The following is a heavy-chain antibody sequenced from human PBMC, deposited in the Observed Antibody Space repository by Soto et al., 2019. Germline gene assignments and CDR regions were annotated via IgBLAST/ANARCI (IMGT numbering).Heavy chain of an antibody. V-gene: IGHV4-30-2*01. D-gene: IGHD2-2*02. CDR1: GGSISSGGYS. Sequence: SETLSLTCAVSGGSISSGGYSWSWIRQPPGEGLEWIGYIYHSGSTYYNPSLKSRVTISVDRSKNQFSLKLSSVTAADTAVYYCERVLGYCTSKRCYTDWFDTWGQGTLVTVSS. CDR3: ERVLGYCTSKRCYTDWFDT. J-gene: IGHJ5*02. CDR2: IYHSGST.